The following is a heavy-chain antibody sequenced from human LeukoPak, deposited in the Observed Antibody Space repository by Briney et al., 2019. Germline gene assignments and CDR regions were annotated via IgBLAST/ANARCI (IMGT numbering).Heavy chain of an antibody. CDR2: ISYDGSNK. D-gene: IGHD2-2*01. CDR3: ARNGIYQLHWVWFDP. Sequence: GGSLRLSCAASGFTFSSYTMHWVRQAPGKGLEWVAVISYDGSNKYYADSVKGRFTISRDNSKNTLYLQMNSLRAEDTAVYYCARNGIYQLHWVWFDPWGQGTLVTVSS. J-gene: IGHJ5*02. V-gene: IGHV3-30-3*01. CDR1: GFTFSSYT.